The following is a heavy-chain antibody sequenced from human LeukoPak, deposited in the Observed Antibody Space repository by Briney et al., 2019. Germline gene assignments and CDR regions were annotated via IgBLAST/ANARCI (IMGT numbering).Heavy chain of an antibody. J-gene: IGHJ4*02. D-gene: IGHD2-21*01. Sequence: GGSPRPSCAASGFTFSIYSMNWVRQAPGKGLEWISYITSNSGTIYYTDSVRGRFTISRDNAKNSLYLQMNSLRAEDTAVYYCARVAPGHDIGRGYFDYWGQGTLVTVSS. CDR3: ARVAPGHDIGRGYFDY. V-gene: IGHV3-48*01. CDR1: GFTFSIYS. CDR2: ITSNSGTI.